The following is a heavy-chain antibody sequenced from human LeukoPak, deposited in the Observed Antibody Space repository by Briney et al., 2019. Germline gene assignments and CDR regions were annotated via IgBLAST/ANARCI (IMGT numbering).Heavy chain of an antibody. V-gene: IGHV1-2*02. D-gene: IGHD5-18*01. CDR2: INPNSGST. CDR1: GYTFTGYY. J-gene: IGHJ4*02. CDR3: ASRGYSYGGIDY. Sequence: GASVKVSCTASGYTFTGYYMHWVRQAPGQGLEWMGWINPNSGSTNYAQKFQGRITMTRDTSISTAYMELSRLRSDDTAVYYCASRGYSYGGIDYWGQGTLVTVSS.